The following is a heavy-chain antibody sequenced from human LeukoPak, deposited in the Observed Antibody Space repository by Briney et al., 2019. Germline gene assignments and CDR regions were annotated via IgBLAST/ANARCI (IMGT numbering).Heavy chain of an antibody. CDR3: ARGGDSSNYYYYYGMDV. Sequence: ASVKVSCKASGYTFTSYAMHWVRQAPGQRLEWMGWINAGNSNTKYSQKFQGRVTITRDTSASTAYMELSSLRSEDTAVYYCARGGDSSNYYYYYGMDVWGQGTTVTVSS. J-gene: IGHJ6*02. D-gene: IGHD4-17*01. V-gene: IGHV1-3*01. CDR2: INAGNSNT. CDR1: GYTFTSYA.